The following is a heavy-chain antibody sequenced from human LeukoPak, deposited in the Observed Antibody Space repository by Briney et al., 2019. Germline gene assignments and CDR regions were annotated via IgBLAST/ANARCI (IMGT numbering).Heavy chain of an antibody. J-gene: IGHJ4*02. Sequence: SETLSLTCAVYGGSFSGYYWSWIRQPPGKGLEWIGEINHSGSTNYNPSLKSRVTISVDTSKNQFSLKLSSVTAADTAVCYCASSSWYKAPYWGQGTLVTVSS. CDR1: GGSFSGYY. CDR3: ASSSWYKAPY. V-gene: IGHV4-34*01. D-gene: IGHD6-13*01. CDR2: INHSGST.